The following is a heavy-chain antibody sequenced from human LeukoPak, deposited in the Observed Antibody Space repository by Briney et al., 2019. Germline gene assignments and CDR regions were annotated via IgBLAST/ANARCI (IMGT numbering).Heavy chain of an antibody. Sequence: PSETLSLTCSVSGDSISTYYWTWIRQPAGKGLEWIGRIYISGTPNYNPSLRGRVTMSIDTSMNQFSLKLTSVTAADTAVYYCARDRYGSGPGDGFDIWGQGTMVTVSS. D-gene: IGHD3-10*01. CDR2: IYISGTP. J-gene: IGHJ3*02. CDR1: GDSISTYY. V-gene: IGHV4-4*07. CDR3: ARDRYGSGPGDGFDI.